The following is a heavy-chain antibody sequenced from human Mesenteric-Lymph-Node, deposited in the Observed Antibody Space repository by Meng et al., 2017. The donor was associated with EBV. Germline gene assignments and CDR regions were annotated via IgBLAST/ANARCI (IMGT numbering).Heavy chain of an antibody. CDR2: INAGNDNT. CDR3: ARGGYDFWSGYYTFDY. D-gene: IGHD3-3*01. Sequence: VWRVRFGAGGRQPGASVKVSCKASAYSFHSYAIHWVRQAPGHSPEWMGWINAGNDNTKYSQKFQHRVTIIRDTSATTAYMELSSLRSEDTAVYYCARGGYDFWSGYYTFDYWGQGTLVTVSS. V-gene: IGHV1-3*01. CDR1: AYSFHSYA. J-gene: IGHJ4*02.